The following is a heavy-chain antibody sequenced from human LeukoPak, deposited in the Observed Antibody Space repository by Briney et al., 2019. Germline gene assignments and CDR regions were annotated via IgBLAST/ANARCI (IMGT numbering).Heavy chain of an antibody. CDR1: GFTFSSYA. V-gene: IGHV3-30-3*01. Sequence: GGSLRLSCAASGFTFSSYAMHWVRQAPGKGLEWVAVISYDGSNKYYAGSVKGRFSISRDNSKTTLYLQMNSLRAEDTAVYYCARDLQDIVVVPAAPYYYYGMDVWGQGTTVTVSS. CDR2: ISYDGSNK. CDR3: ARDLQDIVVVPAAPYYYYGMDV. J-gene: IGHJ6*02. D-gene: IGHD2-2*01.